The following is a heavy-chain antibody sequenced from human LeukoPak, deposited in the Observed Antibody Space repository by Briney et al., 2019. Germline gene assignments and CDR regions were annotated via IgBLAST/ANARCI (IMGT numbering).Heavy chain of an antibody. Sequence: PSETLSLTCAVYGGSFSGYYWSWIRQPPGKGLEWIGEINHSGSTNYNPSLKSRVAISVDTSKNQFSLKLSSVTAADTAVYYCARAAPWHFDYWGQGTLVTVSS. CDR1: GGSFSGYY. J-gene: IGHJ4*02. V-gene: IGHV4-34*01. CDR3: ARAAPWHFDY. CDR2: INHSGST.